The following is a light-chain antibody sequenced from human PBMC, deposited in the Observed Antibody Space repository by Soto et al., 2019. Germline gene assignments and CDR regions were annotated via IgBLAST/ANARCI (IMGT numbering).Light chain of an antibody. J-gene: IGLJ1*01. CDR1: KLGDKY. CDR3: QAWDSSTYV. CDR2: QDS. V-gene: IGLV3-1*01. Sequence: SYGLTQPPWVSVSPGQTASITCSGDKLGDKYACWYQQKPGQSPVLVIYQDSKRPSGIPERFSGSNSGNTATLTISGTQAMDEADYYCQAWDSSTYVFGTGTKVTVL.